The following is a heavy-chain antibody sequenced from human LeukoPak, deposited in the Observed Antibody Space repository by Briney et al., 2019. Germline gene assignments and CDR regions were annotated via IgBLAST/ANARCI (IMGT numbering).Heavy chain of an antibody. CDR1: GGSISSYY. V-gene: IGHV4-59*01. J-gene: IGHJ5*02. Sequence: SETLSLTCAVYGGSISSYYWSWIRQPPGKGLEWIGYIYYSGSTNYNPSLKSRVTISVDTSKNQFSLKLSSVTAADTAVYYCARETSIAVAGTGGLFDPWGQGTLVTVSS. D-gene: IGHD6-19*01. CDR3: ARETSIAVAGTGGLFDP. CDR2: IYYSGST.